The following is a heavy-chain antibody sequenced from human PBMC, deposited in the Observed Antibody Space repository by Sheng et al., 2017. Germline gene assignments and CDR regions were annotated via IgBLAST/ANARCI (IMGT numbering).Heavy chain of an antibody. Sequence: QVQLVQSGAEVKKPGSSVKVSCKASGGTFSSYAISWVRQAPGQGLEWMGGIIPIFGTANYAQKFQGRVTITTDESTSTAYMELSSLRSEDTAVYYCARGAMITFGGVIVSPLDAFDIWGQGTMVTVSS. J-gene: IGHJ3*02. CDR1: GGTFSSYA. D-gene: IGHD3-16*02. V-gene: IGHV1-69*05. CDR2: IIPIFGTA. CDR3: ARGAMITFGGVIVSPLDAFDI.